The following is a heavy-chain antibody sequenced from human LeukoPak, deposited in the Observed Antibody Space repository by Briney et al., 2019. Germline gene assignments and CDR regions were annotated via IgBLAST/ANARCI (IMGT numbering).Heavy chain of an antibody. CDR3: ARGVPYASWSGPHYSDY. J-gene: IGHJ4*02. Sequence: QSGGSLRPSCAASGFTFSSYWMSWVRQAPGKGPEWVANIKQDGSQKYYVDSVKGRFSISRDNAKNSLYLQTNSLRAEDTAVYYCARGVPYASWSGPHYSDYWGQGTLVTVPS. CDR1: GFTFSSYW. V-gene: IGHV3-7*01. CDR2: IKQDGSQK. D-gene: IGHD3-3*01.